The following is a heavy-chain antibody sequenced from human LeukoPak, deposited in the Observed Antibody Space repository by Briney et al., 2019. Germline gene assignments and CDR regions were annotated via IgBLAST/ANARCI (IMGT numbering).Heavy chain of an antibody. V-gene: IGHV3-64D*06. CDR3: ARSRIAAVVPFYFDS. D-gene: IGHD6-13*01. J-gene: IGHJ4*02. CDR2: ISSNGGST. Sequence: GGPLRLSCSASGFTFSSYAMHWVRQAPGKGLEYVSAISSNGGSTYYADSVKGRFTISRDNSKNTLYLQMSSLRAEDTAVYYCARSRIAAVVPFYFDSWGQGALVTVSS. CDR1: GFTFSSYA.